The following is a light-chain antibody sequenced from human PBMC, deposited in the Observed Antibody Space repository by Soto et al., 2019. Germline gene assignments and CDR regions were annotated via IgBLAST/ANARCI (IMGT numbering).Light chain of an antibody. CDR3: SSYTSSSSYV. V-gene: IGLV2-23*01. CDR2: EGT. J-gene: IGLJ1*01. Sequence: QSALTQPRSVSGSPGQSVTISCSGTTIDVGGYNLVSWYQQHTAKAPKLLIYEGTQRPSGVSSRFSGSKSGNTASLTTPGLPAEHEADYYCSSYTSSSSYVFGTGAKVSGL. CDR1: TIDVGGYNL.